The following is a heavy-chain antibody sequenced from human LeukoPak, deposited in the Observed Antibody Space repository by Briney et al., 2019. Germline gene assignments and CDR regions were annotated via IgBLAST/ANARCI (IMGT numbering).Heavy chain of an antibody. D-gene: IGHD1-26*01. V-gene: IGHV4-39*07. CDR3: ARVSRGTVDP. Sequence: PSETLSLTCTVSGGSISSSSYYWGWIRQPPGKGLEWIGSIYYSGSTYYNPSLKSRVTISVDTSKNQFSLKLSSVTAADTAVYYCARVSRGTVDPWGQGTLVTVSS. J-gene: IGHJ5*02. CDR1: GGSISSSSYY. CDR2: IYYSGST.